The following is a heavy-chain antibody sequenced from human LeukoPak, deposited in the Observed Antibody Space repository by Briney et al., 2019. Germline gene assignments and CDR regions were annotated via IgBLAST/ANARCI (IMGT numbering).Heavy chain of an antibody. CDR2: INHSGST. CDR3: ARPPTRRYSSSSWFDP. Sequence: KPSETLSLTCAVYGGSFSGYYWSWIRQPPGKGLEWIGEINHSGSTNYNPSLKSRVTISVDTSKNQLSLKLSSVTAADTAVYYCARPPTRRYSSSSWFDPWGQGTLVTVSS. D-gene: IGHD6-13*01. V-gene: IGHV4-34*01. J-gene: IGHJ5*02. CDR1: GGSFSGYY.